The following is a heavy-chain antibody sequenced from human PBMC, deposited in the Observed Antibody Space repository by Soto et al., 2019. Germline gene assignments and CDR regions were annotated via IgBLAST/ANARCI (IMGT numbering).Heavy chain of an antibody. Sequence: SEILSLTCAVSGGSISSGGYSWSWIRQPPGKGLEWIGYIYHSGSTYYNPSLKSRVTISVDRSKNQFSLKLSSVTAADTAMYYCARHNRYSRTWFEGWFDPWGQGTLVTVSS. J-gene: IGHJ5*02. CDR1: GGSISSGGYS. CDR3: ARHNRYSRTWFEGWFDP. CDR2: IYHSGST. D-gene: IGHD6-13*01. V-gene: IGHV4-30-2*01.